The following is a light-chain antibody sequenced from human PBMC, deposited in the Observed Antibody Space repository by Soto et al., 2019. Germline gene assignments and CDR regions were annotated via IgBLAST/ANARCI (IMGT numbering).Light chain of an antibody. CDR2: DVS. J-gene: IGLJ2*01. CDR3: SSYTSSSPLVL. V-gene: IGLV2-14*01. Sequence: QSALTQPASVSGSPGQSITISCTGTSSDVGGYNYVSWYQQHPGKAPKLMIYDVSNRPSGVSNRFSGSKSGNTASLTISGLQAEDGADYSCSSYTSSSPLVLFGGGTKPTVL. CDR1: SSDVGGYNY.